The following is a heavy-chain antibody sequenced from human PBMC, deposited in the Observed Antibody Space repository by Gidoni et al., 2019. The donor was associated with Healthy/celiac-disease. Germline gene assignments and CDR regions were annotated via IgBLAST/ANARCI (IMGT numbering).Heavy chain of an antibody. J-gene: IGHJ4*02. CDR2: ISYDGSNK. CDR3: AKDHIASRHYYDSSGQGY. D-gene: IGHD3-22*01. CDR1: GFPFSSYG. V-gene: IGHV3-30*18. Sequence: QVQLVESGGGVVQPGRSLRLSCAPPGFPFSSYGMHWVRQAPGKGLEWVAVISYDGSNKYYADSVKGRFTISRDNSKNTLYLQMNSLRAEDTAVYYCAKDHIASRHYYDSSGQGYWGQGTLVTVSS.